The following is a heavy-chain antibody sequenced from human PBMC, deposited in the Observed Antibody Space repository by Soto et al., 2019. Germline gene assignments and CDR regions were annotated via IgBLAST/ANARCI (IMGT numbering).Heavy chain of an antibody. Sequence: ASVKVSCKTSDYTFTTYGISWVRQAPGQRQEWKGWISDYNGNTNYAQKLQGRVTMTTDTSTSTVYMELRSLRSDDTAVYYCLRDWYDCSGGSGYGGWFDPWGQGTLVTVSS. CDR2: ISDYNGNT. CDR1: DYTFTTYG. CDR3: LRDWYDCSGGSGYGGWFDP. V-gene: IGHV1-18*01. D-gene: IGHD2-15*01. J-gene: IGHJ5*02.